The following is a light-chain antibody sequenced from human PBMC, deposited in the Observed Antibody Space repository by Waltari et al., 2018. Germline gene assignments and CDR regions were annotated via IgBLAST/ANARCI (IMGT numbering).Light chain of an antibody. Sequence: QSVLTQPPSASGSPGQMVTISCSGGNSNLGSHAVNWFHQLPGTAPKLVIYFNDQRPSGVPDRFSASRSGTSASLAISGLQSEDEGDYYCAAWDDGYVVFGGGTKLTVL. CDR2: FND. CDR1: NSNLGSHA. J-gene: IGLJ2*01. CDR3: AAWDDGYVV. V-gene: IGLV1-44*01.